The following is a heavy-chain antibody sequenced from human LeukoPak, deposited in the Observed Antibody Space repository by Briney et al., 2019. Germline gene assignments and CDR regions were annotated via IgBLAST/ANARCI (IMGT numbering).Heavy chain of an antibody. J-gene: IGHJ3*02. CDR3: ARENNYPQDAFDI. D-gene: IGHD1/OR15-1a*01. CDR1: GGSISSSSYY. V-gene: IGHV4-39*02. CDR2: IYYSGST. Sequence: SETLSLTCTVSGGSISSSSYYWGWIRQPPGKGLEWIGSIYYSGSTYYNPSLKSRVTISVDTSKNQFSLKLSSVTAADTAVYYCARENNYPQDAFDIWGQGTMVTVSS.